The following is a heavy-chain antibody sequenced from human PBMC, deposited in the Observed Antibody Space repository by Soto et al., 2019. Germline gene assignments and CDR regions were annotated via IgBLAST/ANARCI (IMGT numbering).Heavy chain of an antibody. CDR1: GYTLTELS. CDR3: ATDPMVRGVIAYFDY. J-gene: IGHJ4*02. V-gene: IGHV1-24*01. CDR2: VDPEDGET. Sequence: ASVKVSCKVSGYTLTELSMHWVRQAPGKGLEWMGGVDPEDGETIYAQKFQGRVTMTEDTSSDTAYMELSSLRSEDTAVYYCATDPMVRGVIAYFDYWGQGTLVTVSS. D-gene: IGHD3-10*01.